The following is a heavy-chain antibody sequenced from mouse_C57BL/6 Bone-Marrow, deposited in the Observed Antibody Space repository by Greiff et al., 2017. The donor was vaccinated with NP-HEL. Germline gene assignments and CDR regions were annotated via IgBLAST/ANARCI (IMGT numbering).Heavy chain of an antibody. CDR1: GYAFSSSW. CDR2: IYPGDGAT. CDR3: ARRGFAY. Sequence: QVQLKESGPELVKPGASVKISCKASGYAFSSSWMNWVKQRPGKGLEWIGRIYPGDGATNYNGKFKGKATLTADKSSSTAYMQLSRLTSEDSAVYFCARRGFAYWGQGTLVTVSA. J-gene: IGHJ3*01. V-gene: IGHV1-82*01.